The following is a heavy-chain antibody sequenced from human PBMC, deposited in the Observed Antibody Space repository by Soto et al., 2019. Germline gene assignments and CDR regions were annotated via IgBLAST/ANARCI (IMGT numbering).Heavy chain of an antibody. V-gene: IGHV3-66*01. J-gene: IGHJ3*02. CDR3: TQSPI. CDR1: GFTVSSNY. Sequence: PGGSLRLSCAASGFTVSSNYMSWVRQAPGKGLEWVSVIYSGGSTYYAASVKGRFTISRDDSKNTAYLQMNSLKTEDTAVYYCTQSPIWGQGTMVTVSS. CDR2: IYSGGST.